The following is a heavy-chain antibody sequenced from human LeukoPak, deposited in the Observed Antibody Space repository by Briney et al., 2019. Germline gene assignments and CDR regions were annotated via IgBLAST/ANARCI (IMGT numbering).Heavy chain of an antibody. V-gene: IGHV3-74*01. J-gene: IGHJ4*02. CDR1: GFTFSSYW. CDR2: INSDGSST. CDR3: ARTPRDYYFDY. Sequence: SGGSLRLSCAASGFTFSSYWMHWVRQAPGKGLEWVSRINSDGSSTSYADSVKGRFTISRDNAKNTLYLQMNSLRAEDTAVYYCARTPRDYYFDYWGQGTLVTVSS. D-gene: IGHD3/OR15-3a*01.